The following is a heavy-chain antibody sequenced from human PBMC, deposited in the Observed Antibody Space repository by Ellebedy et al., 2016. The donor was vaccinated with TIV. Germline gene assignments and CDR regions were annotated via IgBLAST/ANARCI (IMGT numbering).Heavy chain of an antibody. CDR1: GGSISSSNW. J-gene: IGHJ3*02. Sequence: MPSETLSLTCAVSGGSISSSNWWSWVRQPPGKGLEWIGEIYHGGSTNYNPSLKSRVTISVDKSKNQFSLRLSSVTAADTAVYYCASHLDYYDTSGFGFDIWGLGTMVTVSS. D-gene: IGHD3-22*01. CDR2: IYHGGST. CDR3: ASHLDYYDTSGFGFDI. V-gene: IGHV4-4*02.